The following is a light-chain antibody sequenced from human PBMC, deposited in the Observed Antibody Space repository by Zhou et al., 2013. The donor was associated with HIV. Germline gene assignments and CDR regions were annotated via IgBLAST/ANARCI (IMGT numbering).Light chain of an antibody. CDR3: QQYKSFYT. V-gene: IGKV1-33*01. J-gene: IGKJ2*01. CDR2: AAS. Sequence: DIQMTQSPSSLSASVGDRVTITCQASQDISNYLNWYQQKPGRAPNLLIYAASTLHTGVPSRFSGGGSGTDFTLTITSLQPEDFATYYCQQYKSFYTFGQGTKLEI. CDR1: QDISNY.